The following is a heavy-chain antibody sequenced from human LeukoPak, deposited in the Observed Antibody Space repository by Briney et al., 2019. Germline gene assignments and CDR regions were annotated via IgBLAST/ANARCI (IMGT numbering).Heavy chain of an antibody. Sequence: GGSLRLSCAASGFTFSNYSMNWVRQAPGKGLEWVSYISSASGSIYYADSVKGRFTISRDNAKNSLFLQMNSLRAEDTAVYYCARLPAYCSSTSCYYDYWGQGTLVTVSS. J-gene: IGHJ4*02. D-gene: IGHD2-2*01. CDR3: ARLPAYCSSTSCYYDY. CDR2: ISSASGSI. V-gene: IGHV3-48*04. CDR1: GFTFSNYS.